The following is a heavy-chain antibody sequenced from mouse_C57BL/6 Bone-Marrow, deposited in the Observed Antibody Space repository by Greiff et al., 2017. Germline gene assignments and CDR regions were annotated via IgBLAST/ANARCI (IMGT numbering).Heavy chain of an antibody. V-gene: IGHV1-50*01. J-gene: IGHJ1*03. D-gene: IGHD1-1*01. CDR1: GYTFTSYW. CDR3: AREGLDYYGSSPYWYFDV. Sequence: QVQLQQPGAELVKPGASVKLSCKASGYTFTSYWMQWVKQRPGQGLEWIGEIDPSDSYTNYNQKFKGKATLTVDTSSSTAYMQLSSLTSEDAAVYYCAREGLDYYGSSPYWYFDVWGTGTTVNVAS. CDR2: IDPSDSYT.